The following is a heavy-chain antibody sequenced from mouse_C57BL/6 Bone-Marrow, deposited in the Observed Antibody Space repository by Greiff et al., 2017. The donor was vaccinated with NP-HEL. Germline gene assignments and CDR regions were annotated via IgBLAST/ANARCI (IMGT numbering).Heavy chain of an antibody. Sequence: VQLQQSGAELVRPGASVKLSCTASGFNIKDDYMHWVKQRPEQGLEWIGWIDPENGDTEYASKFQGKATITADTSSNTAYLQLSSLTSEDTAVYYCTIYGNYVSPFAYWGQGTLVTVSA. CDR3: TIYGNYVSPFAY. CDR2: IDPENGDT. V-gene: IGHV14-4*01. CDR1: GFNIKDDY. D-gene: IGHD2-1*01. J-gene: IGHJ3*01.